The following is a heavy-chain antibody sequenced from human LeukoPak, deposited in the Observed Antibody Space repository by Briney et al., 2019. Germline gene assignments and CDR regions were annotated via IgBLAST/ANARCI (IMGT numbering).Heavy chain of an antibody. J-gene: IGHJ3*02. CDR2: FDPEDGET. Sequence: ATVKVSCKVSGYTLTELSMHWVRQAPGKGLEWMGGFDPEDGETIYAQKFQGRVTMTEDTSTDTAYMELSSLRSEDTAVYYCATDPWGVGAHSAFDIWGQGTMVTVSS. V-gene: IGHV1-24*01. D-gene: IGHD1-26*01. CDR1: GYTLTELS. CDR3: ATDPWGVGAHSAFDI.